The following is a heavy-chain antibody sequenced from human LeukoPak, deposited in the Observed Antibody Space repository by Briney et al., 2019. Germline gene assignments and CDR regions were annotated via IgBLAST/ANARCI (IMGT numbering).Heavy chain of an antibody. V-gene: IGHV4-4*02. J-gene: IGHJ4*02. D-gene: IGHD1-1*01. CDR3: ARNVRFYDS. Sequence: SGTLSLTCTVSGDSISNSIWWSWLRQPPGKGLEWIGEVDHTGNTNYRPSLDSRVTLSIDTSKNHFSLTLTSVTAADTAVYYCARNVRFYDSWGQGTRVTVSS. CDR2: VDHTGNT. CDR1: GDSISNSIW.